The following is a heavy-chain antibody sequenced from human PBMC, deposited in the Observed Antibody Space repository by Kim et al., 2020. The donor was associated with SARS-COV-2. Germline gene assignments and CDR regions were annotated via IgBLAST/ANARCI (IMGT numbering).Heavy chain of an antibody. Sequence: GGSLRLSCAASGFTFSSYAMSWVRQAPGKGLEWVSAISGSGGSTYYADSVKGRFTISRDNSKNTLYLQMNSLRAEDTAVYYCAKAWRPITMVRGVIITGIDDWGQRTLVTVSS. CDR3: AKAWRPITMVRGVIITGIDD. CDR2: ISGSGGST. J-gene: IGHJ4*02. D-gene: IGHD3-10*01. V-gene: IGHV3-23*01. CDR1: GFTFSSYA.